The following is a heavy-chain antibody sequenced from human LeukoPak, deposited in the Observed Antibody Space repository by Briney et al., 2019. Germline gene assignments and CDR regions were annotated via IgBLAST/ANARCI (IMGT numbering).Heavy chain of an antibody. Sequence: GGSLRLSCVVSEFTFSSYAMSWVRQAPGKGLEWVSFISGSGGSTDYADSVKGRFTISRDNSKNTLYLQMNSLRAEDTAVYYCARGTMGDAFDIWGQGTMVTVSS. CDR2: ISGSGGST. CDR3: ARGTMGDAFDI. D-gene: IGHD3-10*01. CDR1: EFTFSSYA. J-gene: IGHJ3*02. V-gene: IGHV3-23*01.